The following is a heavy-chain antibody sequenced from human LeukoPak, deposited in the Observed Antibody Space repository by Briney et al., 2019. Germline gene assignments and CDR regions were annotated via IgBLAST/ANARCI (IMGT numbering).Heavy chain of an antibody. Sequence: GGSLILSCSASGLTFSTYWMHWVRQAPGKGLVWVSRIDPDGNTVYADSVRGRFTVSRDNAKNTMYLQMNSLRVEDTALYYCASFRNTDIWGQGTTVTVSP. CDR2: IDPDGNT. D-gene: IGHD2/OR15-2a*01. CDR1: GLTFSTYW. J-gene: IGHJ3*02. CDR3: ASFRNTDI. V-gene: IGHV3-74*01.